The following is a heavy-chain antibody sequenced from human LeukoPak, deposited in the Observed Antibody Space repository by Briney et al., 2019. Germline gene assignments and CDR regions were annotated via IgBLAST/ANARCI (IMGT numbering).Heavy chain of an antibody. CDR2: MNPNSGNT. Sequence: GASVKVSCKASGYTFTSYAMNWVRQAPGQGLEWMGWMNPNSGNTGYAQKFQGRVTMTRNTSISTAYMELSSLRSEDTAVYYCARVPAPDYGDFKYYYYGMDVWGQGTTVTVSS. D-gene: IGHD4-17*01. J-gene: IGHJ6*02. CDR3: ARVPAPDYGDFKYYYYGMDV. CDR1: GYTFTSYA. V-gene: IGHV1-8*02.